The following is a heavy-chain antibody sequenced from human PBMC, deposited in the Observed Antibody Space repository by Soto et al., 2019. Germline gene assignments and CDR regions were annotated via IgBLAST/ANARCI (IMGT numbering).Heavy chain of an antibody. CDR1: GFTFSSYV. CDR3: AILLTTVTTPSYYYYGMDV. CDR2: ISYDGSNK. Sequence: GGSLRLSCAASGFTFSSYVMHWVRQAPGKGLEWVAVISYDGSNKYYADSVKGRFTISRDNSKNTLYLQMNSLRAEDTAVYYCAILLTTVTTPSYYYYGMDVWGQGTTVTVSS. D-gene: IGHD4-4*01. V-gene: IGHV3-30-3*01. J-gene: IGHJ6*02.